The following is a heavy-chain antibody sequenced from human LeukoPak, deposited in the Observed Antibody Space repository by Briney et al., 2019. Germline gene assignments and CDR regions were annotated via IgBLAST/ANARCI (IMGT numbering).Heavy chain of an antibody. V-gene: IGHV4-59*05. D-gene: IGHD6-19*01. CDR1: GGSISSYY. Sequence: SETLSLTCTVSGGSISSYYWSWIRQPPGKGLEWIGSIYYSGSTYYNPSLKSRVTISVDTSKNQFSLKLSSVTAADTAVYYCARQGGIAVPNDYWGQGTLVTVSS. J-gene: IGHJ4*02. CDR3: ARQGGIAVPNDY. CDR2: IYYSGST.